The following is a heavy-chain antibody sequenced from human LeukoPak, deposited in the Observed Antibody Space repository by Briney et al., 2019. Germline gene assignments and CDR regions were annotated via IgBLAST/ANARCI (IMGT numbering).Heavy chain of an antibody. CDR3: ARDYSSGWYTPFY. CDR1: GGSISSGGYY. D-gene: IGHD6-19*01. J-gene: IGHJ4*02. CDR2: IYYSGST. Sequence: SETLSLTCTVSGGSISSGGYYWSWIRQHPGKGLEWIGYIYYSGSTYYNPSLKSRVTISVDTSKNQFSLKLSSVTAADTAVYYCARDYSSGWYTPFYWGQGTLVTVSS. V-gene: IGHV4-31*03.